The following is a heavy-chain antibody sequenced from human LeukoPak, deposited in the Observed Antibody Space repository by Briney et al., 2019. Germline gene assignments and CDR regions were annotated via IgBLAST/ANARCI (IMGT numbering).Heavy chain of an antibody. CDR2: INHSGST. J-gene: IGHJ4*02. V-gene: IGHV4-34*01. CDR3: ARGLAKRWLVPV. Sequence: SETLSLTCAVYGGSFSGYYWSWIRQPPGKGLEWIGEINHSGSTNYNPSLKSRVTISVDTSKNQFSLKLSSVTAADTAVYYCARGLAKRWLVPVWGQGTLVTVSS. CDR1: GGSFSGYY. D-gene: IGHD6-19*01.